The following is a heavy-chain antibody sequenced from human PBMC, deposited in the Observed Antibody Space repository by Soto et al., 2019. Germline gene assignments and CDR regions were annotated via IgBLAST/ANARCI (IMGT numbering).Heavy chain of an antibody. V-gene: IGHV4-30-4*01. CDR1: VGSISSGDYY. CDR3: ARVCGGDCHYGMDV. Sequence: SETLSLTCSVSVGSISSGDYYWSWIRQPPGKGLEWIGYIYYSGSTYYNPSLKSRVTISVDTSKNQFSLKLSSVTAADTAVYYCARVCGGDCHYGMDVWGQGTTVTV. J-gene: IGHJ6*02. D-gene: IGHD2-21*02. CDR2: IYYSGST.